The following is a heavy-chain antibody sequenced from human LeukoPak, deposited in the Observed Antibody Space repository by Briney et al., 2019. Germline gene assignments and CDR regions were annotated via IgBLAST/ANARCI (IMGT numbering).Heavy chain of an antibody. CDR2: INHSGST. CDR3: ARGEGYYDILTGYSYYYGMDV. Sequence: SETLSLTCAVYGGSFSGYYWSWIRQPPGKGLEWIGEINHSGSTNYNPSLKSRVTISVDTSKNQFSLKLSSVTAADTAVYYCARGEGYYDILTGYSYYYGMDVWGRGTTVTVSS. D-gene: IGHD3-9*01. V-gene: IGHV4-34*01. J-gene: IGHJ6*02. CDR1: GGSFSGYY.